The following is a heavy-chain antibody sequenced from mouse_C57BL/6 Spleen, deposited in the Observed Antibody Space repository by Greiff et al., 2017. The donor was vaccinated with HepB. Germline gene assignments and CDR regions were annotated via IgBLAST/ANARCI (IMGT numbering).Heavy chain of an antibody. Sequence: VQLQQSGPELVKPGASVKISCKASGYSFTDYNMNWVKQSNGKSLEWIGVISPNYGTSSYNQKFKGKATLTVDQSSSTANMQLNSLTSEDSAVYYGAREKRGSGDDWGQGTSVTVSS. CDR1: GYSFTDYN. CDR2: ISPNYGTS. J-gene: IGHJ4*01. V-gene: IGHV1-39*01. CDR3: AREKRGSGDD.